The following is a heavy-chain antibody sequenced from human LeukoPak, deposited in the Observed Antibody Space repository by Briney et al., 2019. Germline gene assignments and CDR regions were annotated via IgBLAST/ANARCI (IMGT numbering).Heavy chain of an antibody. CDR2: IIPIFGTA. J-gene: IGHJ4*02. CDR3: ARDRRTYSSGWYDY. CDR1: GGTFSSYV. Sequence: GASVKVSCKASGGTFSSYVISWVRQAPGQGLEWMGGIIPIFGTANYAQKFQGRVTITADESTSTAYMELSSLRSEDTAVYYCARDRRTYSSGWYDYWGQGTLVTVSS. V-gene: IGHV1-69*13. D-gene: IGHD6-19*01.